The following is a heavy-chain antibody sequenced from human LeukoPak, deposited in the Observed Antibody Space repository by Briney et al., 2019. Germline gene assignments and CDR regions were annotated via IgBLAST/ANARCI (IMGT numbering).Heavy chain of an antibody. CDR3: ARGFGSCYPY. CDR2: ITSSGAAT. J-gene: IGHJ4*02. CDR1: GFTFSSYA. Sequence: GGSLRLSCAASGFTFSSYAMSWVRQAPGKGLEWVSSITSSGAATYYADSVKGRFTISRDNSKNTLYLQMNSLRAEDTAVYYCARGFGSCYPYWGQGTLVTVSS. D-gene: IGHD2-15*01. V-gene: IGHV3-23*01.